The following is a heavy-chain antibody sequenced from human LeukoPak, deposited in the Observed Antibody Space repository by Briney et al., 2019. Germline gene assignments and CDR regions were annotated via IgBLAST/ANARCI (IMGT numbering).Heavy chain of an antibody. Sequence: GGSLRLSCAASGFDFSGYTLTWVRQAPGRGLEWLSAITSSRGDIYYADSAKGRFTISRDNAKNSLYLQINSLRAEDTAVYYCTRVNGDSVDADYYYYMDVWGKGTTVTVSS. D-gene: IGHD2-21*02. V-gene: IGHV3-21*01. J-gene: IGHJ6*03. CDR1: GFDFSGYT. CDR3: TRVNGDSVDADYYYYMDV. CDR2: ITSSRGDI.